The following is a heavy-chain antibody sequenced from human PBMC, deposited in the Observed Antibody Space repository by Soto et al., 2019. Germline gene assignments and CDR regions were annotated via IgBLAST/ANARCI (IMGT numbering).Heavy chain of an antibody. CDR2: IRSKANNYAT. CDR1: GFTFSGSA. CDR3: PNPQVYYGMDV. V-gene: IGHV3-73*02. J-gene: IGHJ6*02. Sequence: EVQLVESGGGLVQPGGSLKLSCAASGFTFSGSAVHWVRQASGKGLEWVGRIRSKANNYATAYAASVQGRFTIFRDDLKNTAYLQMNSLKTEDTAVYYCPNPQVYYGMDVWGQGTTVTGSS.